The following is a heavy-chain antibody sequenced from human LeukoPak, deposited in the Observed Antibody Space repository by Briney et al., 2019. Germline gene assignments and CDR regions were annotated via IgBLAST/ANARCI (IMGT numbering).Heavy chain of an antibody. D-gene: IGHD3-22*01. V-gene: IGHV1-2*02. CDR3: ARSSGYFPRPNY. J-gene: IGHJ4*02. CDR2: INPNSGGT. CDR1: GYTFTGYY. Sequence: ASVKVSCKASGYTFTGYYMRWVRQAPGQGLEWMGWINPNSGGTNYAQKFQGRVTMTRDTSISTAYMELSRLRSDDTAVYYCARSSGYFPRPNYWGQGTLVTVSS.